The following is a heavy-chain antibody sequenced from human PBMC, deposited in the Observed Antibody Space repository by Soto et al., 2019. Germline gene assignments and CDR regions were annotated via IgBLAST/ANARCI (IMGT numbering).Heavy chain of an antibody. CDR1: GYSFIAYD. CDR3: AREVRRASRPGHHHYGMAV. V-gene: IGHV1-8*01. J-gene: IGHJ6*02. CDR2: MNPTNGNA. D-gene: IGHD6-6*01. Sequence: GAAVKPCCKACGYSFIAYDINWGRQAPGQGIEWMGWMNPTNGNAGYAQKFQGRVTMTRNTSITTAYLELSSLRFEDTAVYYCAREVRRASRPGHHHYGMAVRGQGNTVTV.